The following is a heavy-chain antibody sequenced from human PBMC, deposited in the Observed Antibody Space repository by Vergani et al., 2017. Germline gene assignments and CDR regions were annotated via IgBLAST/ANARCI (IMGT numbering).Heavy chain of an antibody. J-gene: IGHJ4*02. D-gene: IGHD3-10*01. CDR1: GFTFSKSA. V-gene: IGHV3-23*01. CDR2: IRSTGSA. CDR3: VKSLSACGEF. Sequence: EVQLLESGGSLVQPGKSLKLSCAGSGFTFSKSAMSWVRQAPGKGLEWVSAIRSTGSAYYADSVKGRFTVSRDNSKNTVILQMDGLRDEDTAVYYCVKSLSACGEFWGQGSLVTVSS.